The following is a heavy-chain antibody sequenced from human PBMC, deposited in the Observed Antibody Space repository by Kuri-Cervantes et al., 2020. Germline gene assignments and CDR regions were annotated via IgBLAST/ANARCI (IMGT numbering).Heavy chain of an antibody. J-gene: IGHJ5*02. CDR2: IIPIFGTA. V-gene: IGHV1-69*05. CDR3: AREGTTPHWFDP. D-gene: IGHD2-15*01. Sequence: SVKVSCKATGGTFRNYAITWVRQAPGQGLEWMGGIIPIFGTANYAQKFQGRVTISTDESTSTAYMELSSLRFEDTAGYYCAREGTTPHWFDPWGQGTLVTVSS. CDR1: GGTFRNYA.